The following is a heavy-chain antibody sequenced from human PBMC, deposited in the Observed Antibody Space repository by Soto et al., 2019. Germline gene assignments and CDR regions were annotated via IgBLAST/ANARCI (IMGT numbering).Heavy chain of an antibody. CDR3: ASQSIAARPYDY. J-gene: IGHJ4*02. CDR1: GGSISSYY. Sequence: QVQLQESGPGLVKPSETLSLTCTVSGGSISSYYWSWIRQPPGKGLEWIGYIYYSGSTNYNPSLTSRVTISVDTSKNQFSLKLSSVTAADTAVYYCASQSIAARPYDYWGQGTLVTVSS. V-gene: IGHV4-59*01. CDR2: IYYSGST. D-gene: IGHD6-6*01.